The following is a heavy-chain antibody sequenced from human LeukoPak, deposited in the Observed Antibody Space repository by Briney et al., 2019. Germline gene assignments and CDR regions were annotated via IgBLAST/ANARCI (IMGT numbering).Heavy chain of an antibody. CDR1: GFTFSSYA. CDR3: ARSNYYDSRSWGFDI. J-gene: IGHJ3*02. D-gene: IGHD3-22*01. V-gene: IGHV3-30*04. Sequence: GESLRLSCAASGFTFSSYAMHWVRQAPGKGLEWVTIISYDGTNKYYADSVKGRFTISRDNSKNTLFLQMNSLRAEDTAVYYCARSNYYDSRSWGFDIWGQGTMVTVSS. CDR2: ISYDGTNK.